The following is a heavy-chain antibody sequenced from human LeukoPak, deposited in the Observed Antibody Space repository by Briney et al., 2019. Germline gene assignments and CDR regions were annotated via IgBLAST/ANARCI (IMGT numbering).Heavy chain of an antibody. V-gene: IGHV3-7*01. CDR2: IKQDGSEK. CDR3: ASQRFLDY. D-gene: IGHD3-3*01. J-gene: IGHJ4*02. Sequence: GGSLRLSCAASGFTFSNYWMNWVRQAPGKGLEWVANIKQDGSEKYSVDSVKGRFTISRDNAKNSLYLQLNSLRVEDTAVYYCASQRFLDYWGQGTLVTVSS. CDR1: GFTFSNYW.